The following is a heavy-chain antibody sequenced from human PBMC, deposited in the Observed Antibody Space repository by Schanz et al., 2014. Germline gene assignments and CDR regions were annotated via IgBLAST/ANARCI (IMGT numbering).Heavy chain of an antibody. CDR1: GSTFSNYW. V-gene: IGHV3-23*04. CDR2: ISGSGGST. CDR3: AKIRYDSSGYYLPYYGMDV. Sequence: EVQLVESGGGLVQPGGSLRLSCAVSGSTFSNYWMTWVRQAPGKGLEWVAGISGSGGSTDYADSVKGRFIIPRDNSKNTLYLQMNSLRAEDTAVYYCAKIRYDSSGYYLPYYGMDVWGQGTTVIVSS. J-gene: IGHJ6*02. D-gene: IGHD3-22*01.